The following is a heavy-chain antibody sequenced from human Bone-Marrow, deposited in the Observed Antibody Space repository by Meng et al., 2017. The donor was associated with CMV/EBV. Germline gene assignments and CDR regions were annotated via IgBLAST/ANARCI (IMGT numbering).Heavy chain of an antibody. CDR3: ARVDGATTYTLYAFDI. V-gene: IGHV3-43*01. Sequence: GESLKISCAASGFTFDDYTMHWVRQAPGKGLEWVSLISWDGGSTYYADSVKGRFTISRDNSKNTLYLQMNSLRAEDTAVYYCARVDGATTYTLYAFDIWGQGTMVTVSS. D-gene: IGHD3-16*01. J-gene: IGHJ3*02. CDR2: ISWDGGST. CDR1: GFTFDDYT.